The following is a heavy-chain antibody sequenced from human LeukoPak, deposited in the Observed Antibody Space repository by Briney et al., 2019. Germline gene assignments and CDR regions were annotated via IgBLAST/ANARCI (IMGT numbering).Heavy chain of an antibody. CDR1: GGSFSGYY. CDR3: ASHRYYYYMDV. J-gene: IGHJ6*03. Sequence: PSETLSLTCAVYGGSFSGYYWSWIRQPPGKGLEWIGEINHSGSTNYNPFLKSRVTISVDTSKNQFSLKLSSVTAADTAVYYCASHRYYYYMDVWGKGTTVTVSS. V-gene: IGHV4-34*01. CDR2: INHSGST.